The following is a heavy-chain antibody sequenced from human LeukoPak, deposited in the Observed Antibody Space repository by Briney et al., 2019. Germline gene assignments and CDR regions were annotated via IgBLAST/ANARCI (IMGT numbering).Heavy chain of an antibody. D-gene: IGHD2-2*01. J-gene: IGHJ5*02. CDR1: GFTFDVYG. Sequence: GGSLRLSCAASGFTFDVYGMSWVRQARGKGLEWGSGINWNGGSTGYADSVKGRFTISRDNAKNSLYLQMNSLRAEDTALYHCARDSVPAAPGWFDPWGQGTLVTVSS. CDR3: ARDSVPAAPGWFDP. CDR2: INWNGGST. V-gene: IGHV3-20*01.